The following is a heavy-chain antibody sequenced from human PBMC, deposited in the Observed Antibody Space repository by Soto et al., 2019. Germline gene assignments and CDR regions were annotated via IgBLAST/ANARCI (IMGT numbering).Heavy chain of an antibody. D-gene: IGHD6-25*01. V-gene: IGHV1-2*02. J-gene: IGHJ4*02. Sequence: QVQLVQSGAEVKKSGASVKVSCRTSGYSFIDYYVHWVRQAPGQGLEWVGWISPNSGASQYAENFQGRVTLTRDRSTTVYVGWAGLRSDDKDVYYCARSRGAAATHDSWGQGTLVTVSS. CDR2: ISPNSGAS. CDR3: ARSRGAAATHDS. CDR1: GYSFIDYY.